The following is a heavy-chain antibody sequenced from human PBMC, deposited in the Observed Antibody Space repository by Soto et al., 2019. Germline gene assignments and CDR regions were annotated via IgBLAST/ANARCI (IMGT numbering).Heavy chain of an antibody. Sequence: SETLSRTCPGSGGSLRSGAYYWICILQPAGKGLEWIGYIYYSGSTYYIPSLKSRVTISVDTSKNQFSLKLSSVTAADTAVYYCARMLPATPGYYFDYWGQGIQVNGSS. D-gene: IGHD2-15*01. V-gene: IGHV4-30-4*01. CDR3: ARMLPATPGYYFDY. J-gene: IGHJ4*02. CDR1: GGSLRSGAYY. CDR2: IYYSGST.